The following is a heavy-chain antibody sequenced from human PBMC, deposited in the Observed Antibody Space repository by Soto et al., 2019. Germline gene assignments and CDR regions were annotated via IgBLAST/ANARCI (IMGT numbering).Heavy chain of an antibody. CDR3: ARDPRPNYGSGSYYSYYYYYYMDV. CDR1: GFTFSTYS. V-gene: IGHV3-21*01. D-gene: IGHD3-10*01. CDR2: ISSSSSYI. Sequence: EVQLVESGGGLVKPGGSLRLSCAASGFTFSTYSMNWVRQAPGRGLEGVSSISSSSSYIYSEDSVKGRFTVSRDNAKNSLYLQMNSLRAEDTAVYYCARDPRPNYGSGSYYSYYYYYYMDVWGKGTTVTVSS. J-gene: IGHJ6*03.